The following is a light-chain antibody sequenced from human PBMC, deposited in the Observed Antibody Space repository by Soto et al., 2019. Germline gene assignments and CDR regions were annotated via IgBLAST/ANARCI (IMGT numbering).Light chain of an antibody. Sequence: QSVLTQSPSVSGAPGQRVTISCTGGSSNFGAGYDVHWYQQLPGTAPKLLIHTNTNRPSGVPDRFSGSKSDTSASLAITGLQAEDEADYYCQSYDSSLSRYVFGTGTKVTVL. CDR1: SSNFGAGYD. V-gene: IGLV1-40*01. CDR3: QSYDSSLSRYV. CDR2: TNT. J-gene: IGLJ1*01.